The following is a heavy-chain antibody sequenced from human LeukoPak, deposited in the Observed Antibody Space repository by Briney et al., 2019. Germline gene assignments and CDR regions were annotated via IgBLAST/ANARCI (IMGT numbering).Heavy chain of an antibody. CDR1: GYSFTSYW. J-gene: IGHJ4*02. V-gene: IGHV5-51*01. D-gene: IGHD2-15*01. CDR3: ARHGRVPTSRISYFDS. Sequence: GESLKIPCKGSGYSFTSYWIGWVRQTPGKGLEWMGSIYPGDSDTTYSPSFQGQVTISADKSSNTAHLKWSSLKASDTARYSCARHGRVPTSRISYFDSWGQGTRVTVSS. CDR2: IYPGDSDT.